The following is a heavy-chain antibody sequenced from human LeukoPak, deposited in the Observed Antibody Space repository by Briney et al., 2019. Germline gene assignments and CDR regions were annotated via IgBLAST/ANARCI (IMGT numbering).Heavy chain of an antibody. D-gene: IGHD3-10*01. CDR1: GFTFSNAW. Sequence: PGGSLRLSCAASGFTFSNAWMSWVRQAPGKGLEWVGRIKSKTDGGTTDYAAPVKGRFTISRDDSRNTLYLQMNSLKAEDTAVYYCTTLLWFGELSDYWGQGTLVTVSS. J-gene: IGHJ4*02. V-gene: IGHV3-15*01. CDR2: IKSKTDGGTT. CDR3: TTLLWFGELSDY.